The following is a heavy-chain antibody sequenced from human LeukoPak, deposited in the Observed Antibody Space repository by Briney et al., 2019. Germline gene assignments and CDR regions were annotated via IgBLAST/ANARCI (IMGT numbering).Heavy chain of an antibody. CDR2: IDTAGDT. V-gene: IGHV3-13*01. J-gene: IGHJ4*02. D-gene: IGHD4-23*01. CDR1: GFTFSSYD. CDR3: VRERSMRGAYGDDSFVFDY. Sequence: QTGGSLRLSCAASGFTFSSYDMHWVRQATGKGLEWVSAIDTAGDTYYPGSVKGRFTISRENARNSLYLQMSSLRAGDTAVYYCVRERSMRGAYGDDSFVFDYWGRGALVTVSS.